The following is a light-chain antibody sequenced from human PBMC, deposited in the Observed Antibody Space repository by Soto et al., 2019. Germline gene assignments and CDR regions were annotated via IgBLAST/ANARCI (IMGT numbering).Light chain of an antibody. CDR2: EES. CDR1: QAITNN. Sequence: DIHLTQSPSSLSASVGDRVTLTCRASQAITNNLAWYQQKPGNPPRLLIYEESTLHSGVPSRFSGRKVGTQFILTIDSLQPEDFATYYCQQVKSYPRTFGGGTKVDIK. J-gene: IGKJ4*01. V-gene: IGKV1-9*01. CDR3: QQVKSYPRT.